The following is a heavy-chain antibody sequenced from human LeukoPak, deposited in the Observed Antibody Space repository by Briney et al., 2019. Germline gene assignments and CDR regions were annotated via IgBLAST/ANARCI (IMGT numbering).Heavy chain of an antibody. CDR2: INPNSGGT. Sequence: GASVKVSCKASGYTFTGYYMHWVRQAPGQGLEWMEWINPNSGGTNYAQKFQGRVTMTRDTSISTAYMELSRLRSDDTAVYYCARNYGDGPFWYFDLWGRGTLVTVSS. V-gene: IGHV1-2*02. D-gene: IGHD4-17*01. J-gene: IGHJ2*01. CDR3: ARNYGDGPFWYFDL. CDR1: GYTFTGYY.